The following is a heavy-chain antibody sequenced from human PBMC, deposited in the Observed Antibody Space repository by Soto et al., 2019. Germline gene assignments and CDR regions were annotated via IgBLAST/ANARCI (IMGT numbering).Heavy chain of an antibody. CDR3: AREQWWELPGGDYFGMDV. CDR1: GFTLSTYG. D-gene: IGHD2-15*01. CDR2: ISGSGGST. J-gene: IGHJ6*02. Sequence: GGSLRLSCAASGFTLSTYGLSWVRQVPGKGLEWVSSISGSGGSTYYADSVKGHFTLSRDISKNTVYLEMNSLGADDTAIYYCAREQWWELPGGDYFGMDVWGQGTTVTVSS. V-gene: IGHV3-23*01.